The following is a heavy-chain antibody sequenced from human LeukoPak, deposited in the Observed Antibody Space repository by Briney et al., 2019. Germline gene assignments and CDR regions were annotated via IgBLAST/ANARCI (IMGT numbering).Heavy chain of an antibody. V-gene: IGHV1-69*13. CDR2: IIPIFGTA. CDR3: ARGDGGADFDWLFPRFDY. D-gene: IGHD3-9*01. Sequence: GASVKVSCKASGGTFSSYAISWVRQAPGQGLEWMGGIIPIFGTANYAQKFQGRVTITADESTSTAYMELSSLRSEDTAVYYCARGDGGADFDWLFPRFDYWGQGTLVTVSS. J-gene: IGHJ4*02. CDR1: GGTFSSYA.